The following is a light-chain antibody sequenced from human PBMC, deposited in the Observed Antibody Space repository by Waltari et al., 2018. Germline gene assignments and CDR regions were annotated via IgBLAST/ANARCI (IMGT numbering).Light chain of an antibody. V-gene: IGLV2-11*01. CDR1: RSDLGGYHY. J-gene: IGLJ1*01. CDR2: DVS. Sequence: QSALTQPRSVSGSPGQSVTIPCTGTRSDLGGYHYVSWYQQHPGKAPKLMIYDVSKRPSGVPDRFSGSKSGNTASLTISGLQAKDEADYYCCSYAGSYTSPYVFGTGTKVTVL. CDR3: CSYAGSYTSPYV.